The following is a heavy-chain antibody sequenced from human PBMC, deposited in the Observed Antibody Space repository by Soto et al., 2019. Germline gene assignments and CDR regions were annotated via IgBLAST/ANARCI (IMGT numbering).Heavy chain of an antibody. CDR2: IYYSGTTT. CDR3: SRLGGSYAVPHFYY. Sequence: QVQLQESGPGLVRPSETLSLACTVSGGSFNNYYWTWIRQPPGKGLEWMGYIYYSGTTTNYNPSLKSRVTLSVDTSKNQFSLKLSSVTAADTAVYYCSRLGGSYAVPHFYYLGQGTLVTVSS. V-gene: IGHV4-59*08. D-gene: IGHD1-26*01. J-gene: IGHJ4*02. CDR1: GGSFNNYY.